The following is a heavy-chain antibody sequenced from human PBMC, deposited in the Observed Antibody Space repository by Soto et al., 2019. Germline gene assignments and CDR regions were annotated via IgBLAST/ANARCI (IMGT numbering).Heavy chain of an antibody. CDR2: ISVSGNT. CDR1: GFTFSSYA. J-gene: IGHJ5*02. D-gene: IGHD6-13*01. CDR3: AKVGPYSSSWYLNWFDP. Sequence: GGSLRLSCAASGFTFSSYAMTWVRQAPGKGLEWVSVISVSGNTYYADSVKGRFTISRDNSENTLDLQMNSLRAEDTAVYYCAKVGPYSSSWYLNWFDPWGQGTLVTVSS. V-gene: IGHV3-23*01.